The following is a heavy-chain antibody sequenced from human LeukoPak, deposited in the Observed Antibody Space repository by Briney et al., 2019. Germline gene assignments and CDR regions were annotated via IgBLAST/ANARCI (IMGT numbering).Heavy chain of an antibody. CDR1: GFTFSSYS. CDR2: ISSSSSYI. D-gene: IGHD3-10*01. CDR3: ASGGPGFGELLDY. V-gene: IGHV3-21*01. Sequence: GGSLRLSCAASGFTFSSYSMNWVRQAPGKGLEWVSFISSSSSYIYYADSVKGRFTISRDNAKNSLYLQMNSLRAEDTAVYYCASGGPGFGELLDYWGQGTLVTVSS. J-gene: IGHJ4*02.